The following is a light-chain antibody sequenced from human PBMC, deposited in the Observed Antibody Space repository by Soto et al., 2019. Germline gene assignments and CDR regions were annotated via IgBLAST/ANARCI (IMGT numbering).Light chain of an antibody. CDR2: DAS. Sequence: DIQMTQSPSTLSASVGDRVTINCRASQSLSDWLAWYQQKPGKAPNLLIFDASSLKSGIPSRFSCSGSLTEFTLTSSSLQPDDFATYYCLQYDSYSWTFGQGTKVEIK. CDR3: LQYDSYSWT. J-gene: IGKJ1*01. CDR1: QSLSDW. V-gene: IGKV1-5*01.